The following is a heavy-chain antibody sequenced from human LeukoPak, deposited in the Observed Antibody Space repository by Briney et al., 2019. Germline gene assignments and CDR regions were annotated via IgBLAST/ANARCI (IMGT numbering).Heavy chain of an antibody. CDR2: ISSSSSYI. D-gene: IGHD2-15*01. J-gene: IGHJ5*02. Sequence: AGGSLRLSCAASGFTFSSYSMNWVRQAPGKGLEGVSSISSSSSYIYYADSVKGRFTISRDNAKNSLYLQMNSLRAEDTAVYYCARVAVGWFDPWGQGTLVTVSS. CDR3: ARVAVGWFDP. V-gene: IGHV3-21*01. CDR1: GFTFSSYS.